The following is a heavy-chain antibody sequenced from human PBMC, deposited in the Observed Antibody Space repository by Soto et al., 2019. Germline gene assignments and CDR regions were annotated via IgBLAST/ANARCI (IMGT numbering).Heavy chain of an antibody. Sequence: QVRLVESGGDLVKPGGSLRLSCVGSGFIFGDYAMGWIRQAPGKGLEWISYISLSGYVTFDADSVKGRFTFSRDNAKNSIYVEMNSLTPGDTAVYYCVRWWNGFDYWGQGTLVTVPS. J-gene: IGHJ4*02. CDR2: ISLSGYVT. CDR1: GFIFGDYA. CDR3: VRWWNGFDY. V-gene: IGHV3-11*01. D-gene: IGHD1-1*01.